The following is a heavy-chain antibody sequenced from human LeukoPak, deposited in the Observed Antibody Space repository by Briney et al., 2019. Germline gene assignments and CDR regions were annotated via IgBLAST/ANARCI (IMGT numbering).Heavy chain of an antibody. D-gene: IGHD3/OR15-3a*01. J-gene: IGHJ4*02. V-gene: IGHV4-59*12. CDR3: AREDFY. CDR2: IYYSGST. CDR1: GGSISSYY. Sequence: SGTLSLTCTVSGGSISSYYWTWIRQPPGKGLEWIGYIYYSGSTNYNPSLTSRVTISVDTSRNHFSLKLSSVTAADTAVYYCAREDFYWGQGTLVTVSS.